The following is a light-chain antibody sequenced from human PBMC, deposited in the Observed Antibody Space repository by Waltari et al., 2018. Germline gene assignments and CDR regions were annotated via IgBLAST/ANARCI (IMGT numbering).Light chain of an antibody. V-gene: IGLV1-40*01. CDR2: LND. CDR1: ISNIGAGYD. Sequence: QSVLTQPPSVSGAPGQRVAISCTGSISNIGAGYDVHWYQQLPGTAPKLLIYLNDNRPSGVPDRVCGSKSGTSPSLAITELQAEDDADYYCQSFDTRLSGATVFGGGTKLTVL. J-gene: IGLJ3*02. CDR3: QSFDTRLSGATV.